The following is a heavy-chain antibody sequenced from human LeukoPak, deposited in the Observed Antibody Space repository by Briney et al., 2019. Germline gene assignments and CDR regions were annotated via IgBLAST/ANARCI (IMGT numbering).Heavy chain of an antibody. J-gene: IGHJ4*02. V-gene: IGHV3-23*01. CDR2: ISTSGGST. CDR3: AKRLTAAGPNFDS. D-gene: IGHD6-13*01. CDR1: GFTFSNYA. Sequence: GGSLRLSCAASGFTFSNYAMSWVRQAPGKGLEWVSSISTSGGSTYYADSVKGRFTISRDNSKNTLFLQMNSLRAEDTALYYCAKRLTAAGPNFDSWGQGTLVTVSS.